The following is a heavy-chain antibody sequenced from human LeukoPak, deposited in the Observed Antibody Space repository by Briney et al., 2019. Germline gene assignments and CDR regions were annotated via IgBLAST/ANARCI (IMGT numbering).Heavy chain of an antibody. V-gene: IGHV5-51*01. D-gene: IGHD3-16*01. CDR2: IYPSDSDV. CDR1: GYKFPNYW. J-gene: IGHJ3*01. Sequence: GESLKISCQGSGYKFPNYWIVWVRQMPGKRLEWMGIIYPSDSDVRYSPSFQGQVTISADTSISTAYLQWSSLKASDTGMYYCARSTDGYSFWGRGAPGAFDPWGQGTKVTVSP. CDR3: ARSTDGYSFWGRGAPGAFDP.